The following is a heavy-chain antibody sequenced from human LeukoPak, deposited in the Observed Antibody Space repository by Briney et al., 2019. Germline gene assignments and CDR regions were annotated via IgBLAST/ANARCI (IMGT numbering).Heavy chain of an antibody. CDR1: GFTFSSYA. Sequence: GGSLRLSCAASGFTFSSYAMSWVRQAPGKGLEWVSAISGSGGSTYYADSVKGRFTISRDNSKNTLYLQMNSLRAEGTAVYYCARARYCSSISCREAFDIWGQGTMVTVSS. V-gene: IGHV3-23*01. D-gene: IGHD2-2*01. CDR2: ISGSGGST. J-gene: IGHJ3*02. CDR3: ARARYCSSISCREAFDI.